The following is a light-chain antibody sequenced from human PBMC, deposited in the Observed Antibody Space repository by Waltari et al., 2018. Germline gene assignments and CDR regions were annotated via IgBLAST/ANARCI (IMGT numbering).Light chain of an antibody. CDR2: ANN. V-gene: IGLV1-40*01. Sequence: QSVLTQPPSVSGAPGQRVTISCTGSRPNTGAYYHVPWYHDLPGTAPKVLIYANNNRPSGVPDRFSGSKSGASASLAITGLQAEDEADYYCQSFDSSLDGYVFGTGTKVTVL. CDR3: QSFDSSLDGYV. J-gene: IGLJ1*01. CDR1: RPNTGAYYH.